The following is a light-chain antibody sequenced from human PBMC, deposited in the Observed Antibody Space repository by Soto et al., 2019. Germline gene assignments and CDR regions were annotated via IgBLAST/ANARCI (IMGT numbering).Light chain of an antibody. CDR2: DNN. Sequence: QSVLTQPPSVSAAPGQKVTISCSGSSSNIGNNYVSWYQQVPGRAPKLLIYDNNKRPSGIPDRFSGSRSGTSATLGITGLQTGDEADYFCGTWDSSLSAVVFGGRTKLTVL. V-gene: IGLV1-51*01. CDR3: GTWDSSLSAVV. J-gene: IGLJ2*01. CDR1: SSNIGNNY.